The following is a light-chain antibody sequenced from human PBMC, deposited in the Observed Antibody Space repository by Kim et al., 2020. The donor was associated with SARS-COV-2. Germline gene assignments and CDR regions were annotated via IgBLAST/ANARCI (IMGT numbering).Light chain of an antibody. CDR2: DNA. Sequence: QSVLTQPPSVSGAPGQRVTISCAGSSSNIGAGYDVHWYQQLPATAPRLLIFDNANRPSGVPDRFSGSKSGTSASLAITGLQPEDEGIYYCQSYDSSLTLFGGGTQLTVL. CDR1: SSNIGAGYD. V-gene: IGLV1-40*01. J-gene: IGLJ2*01. CDR3: QSYDSSLTL.